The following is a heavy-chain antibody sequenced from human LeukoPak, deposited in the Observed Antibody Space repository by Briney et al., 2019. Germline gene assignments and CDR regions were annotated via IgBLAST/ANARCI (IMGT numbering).Heavy chain of an antibody. CDR2: IWYDGSNK. V-gene: IGHV3-33*01. D-gene: IGHD4-23*01. CDR1: GFTFSGYG. J-gene: IGHJ4*02. CDR3: ARGVKTVDY. Sequence: EPGGSLRLSCAASGFTFSGYGMHWVRQAPGKGLEWVADIWYDGSNKYYADSVKGRFTISRDNSKNTLYLQMNSLRAEDTVVYYCARGVKTVDYWGQGTLITVSS.